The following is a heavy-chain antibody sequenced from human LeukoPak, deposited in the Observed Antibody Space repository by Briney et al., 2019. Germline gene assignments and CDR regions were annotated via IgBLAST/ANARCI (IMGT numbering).Heavy chain of an antibody. CDR1: GGSISSYF. CDR3: ARQPSGYSYGPDY. CDR2: AHYSEST. J-gene: IGHJ4*02. V-gene: IGHV4-59*01. D-gene: IGHD5-18*01. Sequence: PSETLSLTCTVSGGSISSYFWSWIRQPPGKGLEWIAYAHYSESTNYNPSLKSRVTISLDTSKNQFSLMLNSVTAADTAVYYCARQPSGYSYGPDYWGQGTLVTVSS.